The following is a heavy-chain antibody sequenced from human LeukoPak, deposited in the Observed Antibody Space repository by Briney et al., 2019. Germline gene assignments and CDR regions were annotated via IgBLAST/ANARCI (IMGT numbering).Heavy chain of an antibody. CDR3: ARRAREYSHDAFDI. CDR1: GYTFTDYY. CDR2: INPNSRGT. D-gene: IGHD5-18*01. V-gene: IGHV1-2*02. Sequence: ASGKVPCQASGYTFTDYYMHLVRQAPGQRLEWMGWINPNSRGTDSAQKFQGRFSMTRDTSISTAYMELSRLRSDDTAVYYCARRAREYSHDAFDIWGQGTMVTVSS. J-gene: IGHJ3*02.